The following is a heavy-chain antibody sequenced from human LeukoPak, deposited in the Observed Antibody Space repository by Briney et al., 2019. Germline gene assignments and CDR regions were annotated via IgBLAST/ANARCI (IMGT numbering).Heavy chain of an antibody. CDR2: IKEDGSER. V-gene: IGHV3-7*01. Sequence: GGSLRLSCAASGFTFSSYWMSWVRLAPGKGLEWVANIKEDGSERNYVDSVKGRFTISRDNAKNSLYLQMNSLRVADTAVYYCVSEGYNYYGMDVWGQGTTVTVSS. CDR3: VSEGYNYYGMDV. CDR1: GFTFSSYW. J-gene: IGHJ6*02.